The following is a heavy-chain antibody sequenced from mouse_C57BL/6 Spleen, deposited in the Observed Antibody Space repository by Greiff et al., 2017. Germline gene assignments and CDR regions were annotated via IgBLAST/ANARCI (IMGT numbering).Heavy chain of an antibody. J-gene: IGHJ1*03. CDR1: GFTFSDYG. V-gene: IGHV5-17*01. CDR3: SRPSKSFDV. CDR2: ISSGSSTI. Sequence: EVKLMEPGGGLVKPGGSLKLSCEASGFTFSDYGMHWVRQAPEKGLEWVAYISSGSSTIYYADTVKGRCTISRDKAKSTLFLQMTSLRSEDTAMFYCSRPSKSFDVWGTGTTVTVSS.